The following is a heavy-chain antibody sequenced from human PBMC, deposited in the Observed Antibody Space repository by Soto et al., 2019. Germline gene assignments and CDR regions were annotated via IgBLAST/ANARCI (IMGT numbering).Heavy chain of an antibody. CDR2: IIPIFDTP. D-gene: IGHD1-26*01. CDR1: GGTFSNYP. V-gene: IGHV1-69*13. J-gene: IGHJ4*02. CDR3: ARWAGIVGVTTFMGPFDY. Sequence: ASVKVSCKASGGTFSNYPINWVRQAPGQGLEWMGGIIPIFDTPNYAQKFQGRVTITADESTNTAYMELSSLRSEDTAVYYCARWAGIVGVTTFMGPFDYWGQGTLVTVSS.